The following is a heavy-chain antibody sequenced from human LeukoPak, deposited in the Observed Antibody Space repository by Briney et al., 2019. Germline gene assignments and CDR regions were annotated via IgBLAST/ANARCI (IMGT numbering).Heavy chain of an antibody. D-gene: IGHD3-22*01. CDR2: VTADGGSI. Sequence: GGSLRLSCAASGFTFSSYAMTWVRQTPTKGLEWASSVTADGGSIHYADSVKGRFTISRDNSKNTLFLQMNSLRAEDTAIYFCGYFDSSGFYYGRLRYWGQGTPVTVSS. CDR3: GYFDSSGFYYGRLRY. J-gene: IGHJ4*02. CDR1: GFTFSSYA. V-gene: IGHV3-23*01.